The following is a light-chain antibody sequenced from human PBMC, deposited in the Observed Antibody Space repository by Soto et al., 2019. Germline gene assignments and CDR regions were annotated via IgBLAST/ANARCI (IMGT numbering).Light chain of an antibody. J-gene: IGLJ1*01. CDR2: DVS. CDR1: STSVGGYNC. Sequence: QSALTQPASVSGSPGQSITISCTGTSTSVGGYNCVSWYQQHPGKAPKLMIYDVSNRPSGVSNRFSGSKSGNTASLTISGLQAEDEADYYCSSYTSSSTYVFGTGTKVTVL. CDR3: SSYTSSSTYV. V-gene: IGLV2-14*01.